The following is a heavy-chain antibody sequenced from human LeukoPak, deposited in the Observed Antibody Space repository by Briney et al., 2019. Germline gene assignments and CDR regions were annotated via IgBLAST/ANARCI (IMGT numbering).Heavy chain of an antibody. CDR1: GYTFTSYD. Sequence: SVKVSCKASGYTFTSYDIHWVRQAPGQGLEWMGRIIPILGIANYTQKFQGRVTITADKSTSTAYMELSSLRSEDTAVYYCARGPLRIAVADFDYWGQGTLVTVSS. V-gene: IGHV1-69*04. J-gene: IGHJ4*02. CDR2: IIPILGIA. D-gene: IGHD6-19*01. CDR3: ARGPLRIAVADFDY.